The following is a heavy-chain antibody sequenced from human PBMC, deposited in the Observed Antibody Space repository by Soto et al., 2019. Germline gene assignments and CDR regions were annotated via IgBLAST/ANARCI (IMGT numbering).Heavy chain of an antibody. J-gene: IGHJ4*02. D-gene: IGHD1-1*01. CDR2: ISAYNDHT. Sequence: QVQLVQSGTEVKKPGASVKVSCKASGYIMTTYGVSWVRQAPGQGREWVGWISAYNDHTNYAQKFQGRVTMTTDTSPSTAYMELRSLGSDDTAVYYCARGTYFAYWGQGTRVTVSS. V-gene: IGHV1-18*01. CDR1: GYIMTTYG. CDR3: ARGTYFAY.